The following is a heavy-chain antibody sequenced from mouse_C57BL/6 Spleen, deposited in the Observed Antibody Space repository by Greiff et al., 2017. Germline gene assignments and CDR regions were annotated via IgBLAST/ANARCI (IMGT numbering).Heavy chain of an antibody. CDR3: ASGVDYGSRAWFAY. J-gene: IGHJ3*01. D-gene: IGHD1-1*01. V-gene: IGHV1-80*01. CDR2: IYPGDGDT. CDR1: GYAFSSDW. Sequence: VQLQQSGAELVKPGASVKISCKASGYAFSSDWKNWGKQRPGKGLERIGQIYPGDGDTNYNGKCKGKATLTADKSSSTAYMQLSSLTSEDSAVYFCASGVDYGSRAWFAYWGQGTLVTVSA.